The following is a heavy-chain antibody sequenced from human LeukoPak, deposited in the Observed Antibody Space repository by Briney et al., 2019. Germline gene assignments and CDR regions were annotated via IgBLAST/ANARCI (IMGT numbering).Heavy chain of an antibody. CDR1: GFTFSSYS. Sequence: GGSLRLSCAASGFTFSSYSMNWVRQSPEKGLEWVSSISSSSGYIYYADSVKGRFTISRDNAKNSLYLQMNSLRAEDTAVYYCARELISSTSLDYWGQGTLVTVSS. V-gene: IGHV3-21*01. J-gene: IGHJ4*02. CDR2: ISSSSGYI. CDR3: ARELISSTSLDY. D-gene: IGHD2-15*01.